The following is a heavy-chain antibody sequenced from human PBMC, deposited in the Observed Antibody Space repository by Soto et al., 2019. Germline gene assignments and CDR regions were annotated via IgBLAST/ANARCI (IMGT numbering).Heavy chain of an antibody. J-gene: IGHJ5*02. V-gene: IGHV3-23*01. CDR3: GGISVGS. D-gene: IGHD6-19*01. Sequence: EVQLLESGGGLVQPGGSLRLSCAASGFTFSSYGLNWVRQAPGKGQEWVSVISDSGGSTYYADSVKGRFTISRDNSKNTLSLQMSSLRAEDTAVYYCGGISVGSWGQGTLVTVSS. CDR2: ISDSGGST. CDR1: GFTFSSYG.